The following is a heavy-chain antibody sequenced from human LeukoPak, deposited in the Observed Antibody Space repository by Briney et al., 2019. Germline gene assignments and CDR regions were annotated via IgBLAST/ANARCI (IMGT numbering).Heavy chain of an antibody. CDR3: AKDLRGTLSSRGPFEY. D-gene: IGHD1-1*01. J-gene: IGHJ4*02. CDR1: GFTFSSYA. Sequence: GGSLRLSCAASGFTFSSYAMSWVRQAPEKGLEWVSAISGNGDITYYADTVKGRFSGSRDNSKNTLYLQLNSLRAEDTAVYYCAKDLRGTLSSRGPFEYWGQGTLVTISS. CDR2: ISGNGDIT. V-gene: IGHV3-23*01.